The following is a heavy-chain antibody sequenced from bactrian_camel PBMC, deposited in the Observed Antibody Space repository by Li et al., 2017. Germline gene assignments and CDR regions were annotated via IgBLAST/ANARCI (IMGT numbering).Heavy chain of an antibody. D-gene: IGHD2*01. CDR3: AADPPSSLNSEPCQIYEYFY. V-gene: IGHV3S55*01. Sequence: HVQLVESGGGSVQAGGSLRLSCAVSEDTSGPYCMGWFRQAPGKEREGVATVAPSGKTYYADSVKGRFTIAQDKAKATLYLEMDSLQFEDTAVYFCAADPPSSLNSEPCQIYEYFYWGQGTQVTVS. CDR2: VAPSGKT. CDR1: EDTSGPYC. J-gene: IGHJ4*01.